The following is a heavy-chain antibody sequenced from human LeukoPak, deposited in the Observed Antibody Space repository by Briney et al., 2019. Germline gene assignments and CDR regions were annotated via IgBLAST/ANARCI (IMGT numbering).Heavy chain of an antibody. J-gene: IGHJ4*02. D-gene: IGHD3-22*01. CDR1: GFTLGSYC. CDR2: IWYDGSNK. CDR3: ARDPRYYYDSSGYFDY. V-gene: IGHV3-33*01. Sequence: QPGRSMRLSCGATGFTLGSYCMHWVRQAPGKGLEWVAVIWYDGSNKYYADSVKGRFTISRDNSKNTLYLQMNSLRAEDTAVYYCARDPRYYYDSSGYFDYWGQGTLVTVSS.